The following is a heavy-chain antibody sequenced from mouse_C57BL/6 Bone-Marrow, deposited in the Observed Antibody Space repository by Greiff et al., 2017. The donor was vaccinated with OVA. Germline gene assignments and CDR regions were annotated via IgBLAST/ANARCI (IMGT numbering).Heavy chain of an antibody. CDR1: GYAFSSYW. J-gene: IGHJ4*01. CDR2: IYPGDGDT. Sequence: VQLQESGAELVKPGASVKISCKASGYAFSSYWMNWVKQRPGKGLEWIGQIYPGDGDTNYNGKFKGKATLTADKSSSTAYMQLSSLTSEDSAVYFCARESSSYAMDYWGQGTSVTVSS. V-gene: IGHV1-80*01. D-gene: IGHD1-1*01. CDR3: ARESSSYAMDY.